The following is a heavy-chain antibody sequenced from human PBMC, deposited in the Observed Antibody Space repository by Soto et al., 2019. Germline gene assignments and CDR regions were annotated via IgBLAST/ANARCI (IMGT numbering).Heavy chain of an antibody. V-gene: IGHV5-51*01. D-gene: IGHD2-15*01. J-gene: IGHJ3*02. CDR3: ARIIGYCRNNDCSWTFDI. Sequence: GESLKISCKASGYSFISYWVAWVRQLPGKGLEWMGTFYPGDSTSTYSPSFQGQVTISVDKSISTAYLQLSSLKASDTAMYYCARIIGYCRNNDCSWTFDIWGQGTMVPVSS. CDR1: GYSFISYW. CDR2: FYPGDSTS.